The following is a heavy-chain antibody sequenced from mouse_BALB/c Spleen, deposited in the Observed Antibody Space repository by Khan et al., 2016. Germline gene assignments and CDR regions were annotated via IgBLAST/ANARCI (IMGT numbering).Heavy chain of an antibody. CDR2: TSSGSSTM. J-gene: IGHJ2*01. D-gene: IGHD4-1*01. CDR1: GITFSNSG. Sequence: EVELEESGGGSAQPGGSRTPSCAAAGITFSNSGMHGVRQAPEKGLEWVPYTSSGSSTMYYADTVKGRFTLSRDDPTNTLVLQRSRRRSEDTAIPYCESLKDWDVPFDYWGQGTTPSVSS. CDR3: ESLKDWDVPFDY. V-gene: IGHV5-17*02.